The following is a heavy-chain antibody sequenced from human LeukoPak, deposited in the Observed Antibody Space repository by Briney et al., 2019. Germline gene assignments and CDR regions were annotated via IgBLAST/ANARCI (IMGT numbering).Heavy chain of an antibody. CDR2: INNDGVST. Sequence: GGSLRLSCSTSGFTLSSYWMHWVRQVPGKGLEWLSRINNDGVSTSYADSVKGRFTISRDNAKNTLYLRMNSLRAEDTAIYYCARKPLSGGYGGTIDYWGQGTLVTVSS. CDR1: GFTLSSYW. V-gene: IGHV3-74*01. CDR3: ARKPLSGGYGGTIDY. D-gene: IGHD5-12*01. J-gene: IGHJ4*02.